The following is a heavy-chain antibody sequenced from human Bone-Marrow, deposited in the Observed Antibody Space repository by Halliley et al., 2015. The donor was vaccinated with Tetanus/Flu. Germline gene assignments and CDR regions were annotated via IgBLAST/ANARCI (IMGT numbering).Heavy chain of an antibody. CDR3: ARTLSNQCFALDY. Sequence: QLVQSGAEVKKPGESLKISCKGSGYSFSNYWIGWVRQMPGKGLEWMGIIYPDDSDTRYSPSFQSQVTISADKSISTAYLQWSSLKASDSAVYYCARTLSNQCFALDYWGQGTLVRVSS. CDR1: GYSFSNYW. V-gene: IGHV5-51*01. D-gene: IGHD4-4*01. CDR2: IYPDDSDT. J-gene: IGHJ4*02.